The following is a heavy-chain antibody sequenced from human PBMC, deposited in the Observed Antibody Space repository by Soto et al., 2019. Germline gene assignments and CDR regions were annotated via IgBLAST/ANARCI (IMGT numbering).Heavy chain of an antibody. CDR2: ISAYNGNT. J-gene: IGHJ6*02. CDR3: ARIHLGINYYYGMDV. CDR1: GYTFTSYG. V-gene: IGHV1-18*01. Sequence: ASVKVSCKASGYTFTSYGIGWVRQAPGQGLEWMGWISAYNGNTNYAQKLQGRVTMTTDTSTSTAYMELRSLRSDDTAVYYCARIHLGINYYYGMDVWGQGTTVTVSS. D-gene: IGHD7-27*01.